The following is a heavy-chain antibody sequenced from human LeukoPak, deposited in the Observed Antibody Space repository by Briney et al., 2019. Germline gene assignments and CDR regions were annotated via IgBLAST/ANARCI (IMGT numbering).Heavy chain of an antibody. CDR2: IWYDGSNK. J-gene: IGHJ4*02. CDR3: ARDRRAGTMVRGALDY. D-gene: IGHD3-10*01. Sequence: RGSLRLSCAASGFTFSSYGMHWVRQAPGKGLEWVAVIWYDGSNKYYADSVKGRFTISRDNSKNTLYLQMNSLRAEDTAVYYCARDRRAGTMVRGALDYWGQGTLVTVSS. V-gene: IGHV3-33*01. CDR1: GFTFSSYG.